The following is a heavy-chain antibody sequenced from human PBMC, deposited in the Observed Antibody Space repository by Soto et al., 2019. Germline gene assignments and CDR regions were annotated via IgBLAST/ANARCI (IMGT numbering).Heavy chain of an antibody. D-gene: IGHD5-12*01. CDR2: INHSGST. V-gene: IGHV4-34*01. Sequence: SETLSLTCAVYGGSFSGYYCIFIRQPPGKGLEWIVEINHSGSTNYNPSLKSRVTILVDTSKNQFSLKLSSVTAADTAVYYCARGPGGYPPSYWGQGALVTVSS. J-gene: IGHJ4*02. CDR3: ARGPGGYPPSY. CDR1: GGSFSGYY.